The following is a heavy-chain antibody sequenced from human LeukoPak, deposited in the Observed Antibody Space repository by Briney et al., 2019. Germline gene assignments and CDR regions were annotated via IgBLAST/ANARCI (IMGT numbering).Heavy chain of an antibody. J-gene: IGHJ4*02. D-gene: IGHD2-8*01. CDR1: GFTFSSYW. Sequence: GGSLRLSCAVSGFTFSSYWMNWVRQAPGKGLEWVANIKQDGSEKNYVDSVKGRFTISRDNAKSSLFLQMNDLRAEDTAVYYCARGGRGNGEVYWGQGTLVTVSS. CDR3: ARGGRGNGEVY. V-gene: IGHV3-7*01. CDR2: IKQDGSEK.